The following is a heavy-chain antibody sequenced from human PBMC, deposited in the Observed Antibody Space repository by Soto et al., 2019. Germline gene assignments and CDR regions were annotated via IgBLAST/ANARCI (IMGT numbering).Heavy chain of an antibody. Sequence: PSETLSLTCTVSGGSISSGDYYWSWIRQPPGKGLEWIGYIYYSGSTYYNPSLKSRVTISVDTSKNQFSLKLSSVTAADTAVYYCARGSPGIAGDFDYWGQGTLVTVSS. CDR2: IYYSGST. D-gene: IGHD1-20*01. J-gene: IGHJ4*02. CDR3: ARGSPGIAGDFDY. CDR1: GGSISSGDYY. V-gene: IGHV4-30-4*02.